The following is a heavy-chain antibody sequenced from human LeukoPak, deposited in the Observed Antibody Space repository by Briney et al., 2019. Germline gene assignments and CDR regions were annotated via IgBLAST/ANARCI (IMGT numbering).Heavy chain of an antibody. CDR1: GGSVSSGSYY. V-gene: IGHV4-61*01. D-gene: IGHD2-2*01. Sequence: SETLSLTCTVSGGSVSSGSYYWSWIRQPPGKGLEWIGYIYYSGSTNYNPSLKSRVTISVDPSKNQFSLKLSSVTAADKAVYYCARDSPFSLGGCSSTSCYYYFDYWGQGTLVTVPS. J-gene: IGHJ4*02. CDR3: ARDSPFSLGGCSSTSCYYYFDY. CDR2: IYYSGST.